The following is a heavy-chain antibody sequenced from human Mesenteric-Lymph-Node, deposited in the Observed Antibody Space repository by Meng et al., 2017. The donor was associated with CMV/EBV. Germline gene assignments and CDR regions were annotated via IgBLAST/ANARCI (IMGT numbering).Heavy chain of an antibody. Sequence: SETLSLTCTVSGGSISSYYWSWIRQPPGKGLEWIGYIYYSGSTNYNPSLKSRVTISVDTSKNRFSLKLSSVTAADTAVYYCARDRGGVTHFDYWGQGTLVTVSS. CDR2: IYYSGST. CDR3: ARDRGGVTHFDY. J-gene: IGHJ4*02. CDR1: GGSISSYY. V-gene: IGHV4-59*01. D-gene: IGHD3-16*01.